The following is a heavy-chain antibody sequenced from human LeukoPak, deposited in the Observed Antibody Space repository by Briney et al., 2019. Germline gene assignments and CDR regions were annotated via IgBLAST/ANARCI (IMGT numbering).Heavy chain of an antibody. CDR3: ARCIAVAALMDV. J-gene: IGHJ6*04. CDR1: GYTFTNYG. V-gene: IGHV1-18*01. Sequence: ASVKVSCKASGYTFTNYGISWVRQAPGQGLEWMGWISANNGNRNYAQKLQDRVSMTTDTSTSTAYMELRSLRSDDTAVYYCARCIAVAALMDVWGKGTTVTISS. CDR2: ISANNGNR. D-gene: IGHD6-19*01.